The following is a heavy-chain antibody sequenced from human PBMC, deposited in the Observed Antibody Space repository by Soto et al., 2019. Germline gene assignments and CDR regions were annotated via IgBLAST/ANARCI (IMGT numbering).Heavy chain of an antibody. V-gene: IGHV1-18*01. CDR2: IRPYNGNT. CDR1: GYTFTSYG. J-gene: IGHJ4*02. Sequence: QVQLVQSGAEMKKPGASVKVSCKASGYTFTSYGISWVRQAPGQGLEWMGWIRPYNGNTNYAQKLQGRVTMNTDTSASTAYMELRSLSADDTAVYYCARAAPPELDRGQGTLVTVSS. CDR3: ARAAPPELD. D-gene: IGHD1-7*01.